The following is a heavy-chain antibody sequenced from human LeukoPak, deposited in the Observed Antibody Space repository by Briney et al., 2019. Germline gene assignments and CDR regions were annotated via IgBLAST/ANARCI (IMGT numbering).Heavy chain of an antibody. CDR1: GFTFSTYS. V-gene: IGHV3-21*03. CDR3: ARFYD. CDR2: ISSTSTCV. D-gene: IGHD5/OR15-5a*01. J-gene: IGHJ4*02. Sequence: PGGSLRLSCAASGFTFSTYSMNWVRQAPGKGLEWVASISSTSTCVYYADSVKGRFTISRDNTKNSLFLQMNSLTAEDTAVYYCARFYDWGQGTLVTVSS.